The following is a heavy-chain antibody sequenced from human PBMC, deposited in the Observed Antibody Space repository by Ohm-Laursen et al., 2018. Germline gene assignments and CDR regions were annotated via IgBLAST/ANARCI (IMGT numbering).Heavy chain of an antibody. D-gene: IGHD4-17*01. CDR2: NDWDDDK. J-gene: IGHJ4*02. CDR1: GFSLSTSGMC. CDR3: ARIIVGDSYYFDY. V-gene: IGHV2-70*11. Sequence: TQTLTLTCSFSGFSLSTSGMCVSWIRQPPGKALEWLARNDWDDDKYYSTSLKTRLTISKDTSKNQVVLTMTNMDPVDTATYYCARIIVGDSYYFDYWGQGTLVTVSS.